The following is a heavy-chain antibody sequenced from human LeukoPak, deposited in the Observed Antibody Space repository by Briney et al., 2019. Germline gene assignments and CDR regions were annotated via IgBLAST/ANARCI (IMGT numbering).Heavy chain of an antibody. CDR2: ISYDGSNK. D-gene: IGHD1-7*01. V-gene: IGHV3-30-3*01. CDR3: ARDQTGTLDY. CDR1: GFTFSSYA. J-gene: IGHJ4*02. Sequence: GGSLRLSCAASGFTFSSYAMHWVRQAPGKGLEWVAVISYDGSNKYYADSVKGRFTISRDNSKNALYLQMNSLRAEDTAVYYCARDQTGTLDYWGQGTLVTVSS.